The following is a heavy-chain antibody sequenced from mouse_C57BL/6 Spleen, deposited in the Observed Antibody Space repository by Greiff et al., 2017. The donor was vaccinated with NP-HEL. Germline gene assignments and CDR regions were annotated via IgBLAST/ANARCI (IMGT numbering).Heavy chain of an antibody. D-gene: IGHD2-3*01. CDR1: GYTFTSYW. CDR2: IHPNSGST. V-gene: IGHV1-64*01. J-gene: IGHJ4*01. CDR3: ARKRDGPGAMDY. Sequence: QVQLQQPGAELVKPGASVKLSCKASGYTFTSYWMHWVKQRPGQGLEWIGMIHPNSGSTNYNEKFKSKATLTVDKSSSTAYMQLSSLTSEDSAVYYCARKRDGPGAMDYWGQGTSVTVSS.